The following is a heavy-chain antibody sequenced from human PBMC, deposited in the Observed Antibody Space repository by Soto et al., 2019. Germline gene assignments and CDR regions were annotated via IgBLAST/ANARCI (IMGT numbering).Heavy chain of an antibody. D-gene: IGHD3-22*01. V-gene: IGHV3-23*01. Sequence: WGSLRLSCAASGFTFSSYAMSWVRQAPGKGLEWVSAISGSGGSTYYADSVKGRFTISRDNSKNTLYLQMNSLRAEGTAVYYCAKDAYYDSSGYHLWYYYGMDVWGQGTTVTVSS. CDR1: GFTFSSYA. CDR3: AKDAYYDSSGYHLWYYYGMDV. CDR2: ISGSGGST. J-gene: IGHJ6*02.